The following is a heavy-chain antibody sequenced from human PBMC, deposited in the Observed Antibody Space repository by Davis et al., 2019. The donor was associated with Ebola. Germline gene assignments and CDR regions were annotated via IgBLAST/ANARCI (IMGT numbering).Heavy chain of an antibody. CDR2: IIPILGIA. V-gene: IGHV1-69*04. CDR1: GGTFSSYA. CDR3: ARAGYCSSTSCFGAYYYYGMDV. J-gene: IGHJ6*02. D-gene: IGHD2-2*01. Sequence: SVKVSCKASGGTFSSYAISWVRQAPGQGLEWMGRIIPILGIANYAQKFQGRVTITADKSTSTAYMELSSLRSEDTAVYYCARAGYCSSTSCFGAYYYYGMDVWGQGTTVTVSS.